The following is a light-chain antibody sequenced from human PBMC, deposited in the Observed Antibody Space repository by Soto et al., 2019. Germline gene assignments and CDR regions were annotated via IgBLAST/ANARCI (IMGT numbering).Light chain of an antibody. CDR2: VVN. CDR3: SSYSSSRALMV. J-gene: IGLJ3*02. CDR1: SSDVGRYNS. Sequence: QSVLTQPASVSGSPGQSITISCTGSSSDVGRYNSVSWYQQHPGKAPKLMIYVVNKRPSGISDRFSGSKSANTASLTISGLRAEDEAHYYCSSYSSSRALMVFGGGTKLTVL. V-gene: IGLV2-14*01.